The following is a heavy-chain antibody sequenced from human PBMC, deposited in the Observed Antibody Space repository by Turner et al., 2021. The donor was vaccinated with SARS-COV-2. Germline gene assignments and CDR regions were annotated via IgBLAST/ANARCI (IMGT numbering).Heavy chain of an antibody. CDR3: ARDGMVVGAFDI. V-gene: IGHV4-31*03. CDR1: GGSISSGGYY. D-gene: IGHD1-26*01. CDR2: NYYSGNT. J-gene: IGHJ3*02. Sequence: QVQLQESGPGLVKPSQTLSLTCTVSGGSISSGGYYWSWIRQHPGKGLEWIGYNYYSGNTYYNPSLKSRVTISVETSKNQFSLRLNSVTAADTAVYYCARDGMVVGAFDIWGQGTMVTVSS.